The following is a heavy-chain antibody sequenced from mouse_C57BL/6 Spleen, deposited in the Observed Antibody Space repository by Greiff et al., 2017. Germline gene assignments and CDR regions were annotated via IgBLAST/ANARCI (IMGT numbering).Heavy chain of an antibody. CDR1: GYSITSGYY. Sequence: VQLQQSGPGLVKPSQSLSLTYSVTGYSITSGYYWNWIRQFPGNKLEWMGYISYDGSNNYNPSLKNRISITRDTSKNQFFLKLNSVTTEDTATYYCARDSNYFDYWGQGTTLTVSS. V-gene: IGHV3-6*01. J-gene: IGHJ2*01. CDR3: ARDSNYFDY. CDR2: ISYDGSN. D-gene: IGHD1-1*01.